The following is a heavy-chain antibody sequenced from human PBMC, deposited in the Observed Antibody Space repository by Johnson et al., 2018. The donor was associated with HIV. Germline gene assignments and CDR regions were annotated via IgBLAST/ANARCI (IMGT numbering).Heavy chain of an antibody. Sequence: VESGGGLAQPGGSLRLSCAASGLNVSGHYMSWVRQSPGKGLEWVSVIYSCGLTYYAQSVKGRFTISRDNSKNTLYLQMNSLRGDDTAIYYCQKHNFGNYVSRALDIWGQGTMVTVSS. CDR2: IYSCGLT. D-gene: IGHD4-17*01. J-gene: IGHJ3*02. CDR3: QKHNFGNYVSRALDI. V-gene: IGHV3-66*02. CDR1: GLNVSGHY.